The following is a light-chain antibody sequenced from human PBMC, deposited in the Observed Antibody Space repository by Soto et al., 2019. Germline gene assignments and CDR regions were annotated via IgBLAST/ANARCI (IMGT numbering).Light chain of an antibody. CDR2: AAS. CDR1: QGISSY. Sequence: AIRMTQSPSSLSASTGDRVTITCRASQGISSYLAWYQQKPGKVPTLLIYAASTLQSGVPSRCSGSGSGTDFTLTSSCLQAEDFETYYCQQYYSYGTFGQGTKLEIK. J-gene: IGKJ2*01. V-gene: IGKV1-8*01. CDR3: QQYYSYGT.